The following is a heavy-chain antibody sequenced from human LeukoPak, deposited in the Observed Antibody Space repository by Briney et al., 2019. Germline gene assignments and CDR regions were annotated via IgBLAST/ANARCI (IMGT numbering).Heavy chain of an antibody. V-gene: IGHV3-21*06. D-gene: IGHD3-9*01. Sequence: GGSLRLSCAASGFTFSSYSMNWVRQAPGKGLEWVSSISSSSSYIYYADSVKGRFTISRDNAKNSLYLQMNTLRTEDTAVYYCARASYDVLTGWGQGTLVAVSS. CDR1: GFTFSSYS. J-gene: IGHJ4*02. CDR2: ISSSSSYI. CDR3: ARASYDVLTG.